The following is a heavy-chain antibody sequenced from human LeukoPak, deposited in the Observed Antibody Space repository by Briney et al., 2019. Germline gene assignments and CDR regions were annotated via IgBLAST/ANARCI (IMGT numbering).Heavy chain of an antibody. J-gene: IGHJ4*02. CDR3: AIMHPYYDGSGYWVQ. D-gene: IGHD3-22*01. Sequence: PGGSLRLSCAASGFTFSDYYMSWIRQAPGKGLEWVSYISSSGSTIDYADSVKGRFTISRDNPRNTLYMEMNSLRAEDTAVYYCAIMHPYYDGSGYWVQWGQGTLVTVSS. V-gene: IGHV3-11*01. CDR2: ISSSGSTI. CDR1: GFTFSDYY.